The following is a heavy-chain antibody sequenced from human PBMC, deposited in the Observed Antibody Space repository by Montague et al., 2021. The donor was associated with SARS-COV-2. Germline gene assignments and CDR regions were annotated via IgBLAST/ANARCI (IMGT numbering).Heavy chain of an antibody. D-gene: IGHD3-22*01. J-gene: IGHJ5*02. Sequence: SETLSLTCTVSGGSISSYYYSWIRQPPGKGLEWIGYIYYSGSTNXNPSLRSRVTISVDTSKNQFSLKLSSVTAADTAVYYCARGPRITMIVVVITDIWFDPWGQGTLVTVSS. CDR2: IYYSGST. CDR3: ARGPRITMIVVVITDIWFDP. CDR1: GGSISSYY. V-gene: IGHV4-59*12.